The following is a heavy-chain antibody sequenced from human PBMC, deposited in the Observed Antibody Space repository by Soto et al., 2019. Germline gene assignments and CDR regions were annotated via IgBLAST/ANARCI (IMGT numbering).Heavy chain of an antibody. CDR3: ARDAQIGHGYSVYDTY. J-gene: IGHJ4*01. V-gene: IGHV1-46*01. D-gene: IGHD5-12*01. CDR1: GYTFTNYY. CDR2: IKPSDDTT. Sequence: ASVKVSCKAAGYTFTNYYIHWVRQAPGQGLGWMGLIKPSDDTTTYAQKFQGRVTMTRDTSTSTVYMELTSLRSEDTAVYYCARDAQIGHGYSVYDTYWGQGTLVTVSS.